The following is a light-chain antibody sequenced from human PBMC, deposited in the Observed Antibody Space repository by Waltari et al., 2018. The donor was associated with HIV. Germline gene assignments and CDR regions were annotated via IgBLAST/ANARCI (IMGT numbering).Light chain of an antibody. CDR1: QDIRTY. CDR2: SAT. Sequence: DIQMTQSPSSLSASVGDRVTITCRASQDIRTYLNWYQQKPGRAPNLLIYSATSLQSGVPSRFSGSGAVTEFTLTISSVQPEDFATYYCQQSYSTPRTFGQGTKLEIK. CDR3: QQSYSTPRT. V-gene: IGKV1-39*01. J-gene: IGKJ2*01.